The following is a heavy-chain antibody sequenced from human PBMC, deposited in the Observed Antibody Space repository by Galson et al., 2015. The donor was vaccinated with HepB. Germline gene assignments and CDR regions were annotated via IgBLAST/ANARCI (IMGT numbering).Heavy chain of an antibody. CDR1: GASTSSGGYY. V-gene: IGHV4-31*03. CDR2: INYSGSG. CDR3: ARLPRGSIFGYFDY. Sequence: LSLTCFVSGASTSSGGYYWSWIRQHPGKDLEWIGYINYSGSGNFNPSLRSRVKISVDTSKNHFSLNLSSVTAADTAVYYCARLPRGSIFGYFDYWGQGTLVTVSS. J-gene: IGHJ4*02. D-gene: IGHD5-18*01.